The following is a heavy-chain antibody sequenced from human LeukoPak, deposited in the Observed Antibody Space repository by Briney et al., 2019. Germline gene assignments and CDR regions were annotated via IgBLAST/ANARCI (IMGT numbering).Heavy chain of an antibody. V-gene: IGHV3-11*01. D-gene: IGHD2-15*01. Sequence: GGSLRLSCAASGFTFSDYYMSWIRQAPGKGLEWVSYISSSGSTIYYADSVKGRFTISRDNAKNSLYLQMNSLRAEDTAVYYCARGLQDCSGGSCYRGPFDYWGQGTLVTVSS. CDR1: GFTFSDYY. CDR2: ISSSGSTI. J-gene: IGHJ4*02. CDR3: ARGLQDCSGGSCYRGPFDY.